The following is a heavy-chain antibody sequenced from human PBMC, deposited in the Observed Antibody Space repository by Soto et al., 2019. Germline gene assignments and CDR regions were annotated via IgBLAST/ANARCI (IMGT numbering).Heavy chain of an antibody. D-gene: IGHD2-2*01. J-gene: IGHJ4*02. V-gene: IGHV5-51*01. CDR2: IYPGDSDT. CDR3: ANHEGYCSSTTCSNFDY. CDR1: GFTFTSYW. Sequence: SLKISCKASGFTFTSYWIAWVRQMPGKGLEWMGIIYPGDSDTSYSPSFQGQVTISADKSINTAYLQWSSLKASDTAMYYCANHEGYCSSTTCSNFDYWGQGTLVTVSS.